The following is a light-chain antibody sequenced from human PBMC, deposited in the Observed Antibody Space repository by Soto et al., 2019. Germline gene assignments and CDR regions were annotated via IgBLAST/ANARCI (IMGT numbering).Light chain of an antibody. CDR3: MQSVQAPWT. J-gene: IGKJ1*01. Sequence: DLVMTQSPLSLPVIPGEPASISCRSSQSLLHSNGYNYLDWYLQKPGQSPQLLIYLGFNRAPGVPDRFSGGGSGTDFTLKITRVEAGDVGVYYCMQSVQAPWTFGQGTKVDIK. V-gene: IGKV2-28*01. CDR1: QSLLHSNGYNY. CDR2: LGF.